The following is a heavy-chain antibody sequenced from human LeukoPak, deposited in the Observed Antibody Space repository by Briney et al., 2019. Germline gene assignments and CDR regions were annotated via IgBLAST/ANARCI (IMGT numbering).Heavy chain of an antibody. CDR3: VLYGDYESPDGFDI. J-gene: IGHJ3*02. Sequence: GGSLRLSCAASGFTVSSNYMSWVRQAPGKGLEWVSVIYSGGSTYYADSVKGRFTISRDNSKNTLYLQMDSLRAEDTAVYYCVLYGDYESPDGFDIWGQGTMVTVSS. D-gene: IGHD4-17*01. CDR2: IYSGGST. CDR1: GFTVSSNY. V-gene: IGHV3-53*01.